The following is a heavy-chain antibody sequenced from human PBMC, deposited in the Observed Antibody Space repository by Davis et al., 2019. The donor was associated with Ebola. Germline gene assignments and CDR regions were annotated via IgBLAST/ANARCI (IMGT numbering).Heavy chain of an antibody. J-gene: IGHJ3*01. CDR3: ARDLAITMVGHASDF. D-gene: IGHD3-10*01. CDR2: ISSSGNNI. V-gene: IGHV3-48*03. CDR1: GFVFSSYE. Sequence: GESLKISCAASGFVFSSYEMNWVRQAPGKGLEWVSYISSSGNNIYYAESVKGRFTISRDNAKNSLYLQMNSLTAEDTAVYYCARDLAITMVGHASDFWGQGTVVTVSS.